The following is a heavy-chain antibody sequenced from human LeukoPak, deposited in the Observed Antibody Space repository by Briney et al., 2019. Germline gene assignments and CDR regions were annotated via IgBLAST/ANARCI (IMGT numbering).Heavy chain of an antibody. CDR2: IIPIFGTA. Sequence: GASVKVSCKASGGTFSSYAISWVRQAPGQGLEWMGGIIPIFGTANYAQKFQGRVTITADESTSTAYMELSSPRSEDTAVYYCASGGVGYCSSTSCYDYYYYYGMDVWGQGTTVTVSS. J-gene: IGHJ6*02. CDR1: GGTFSSYA. CDR3: ASGGVGYCSSTSCYDYYYYYGMDV. D-gene: IGHD2-2*01. V-gene: IGHV1-69*13.